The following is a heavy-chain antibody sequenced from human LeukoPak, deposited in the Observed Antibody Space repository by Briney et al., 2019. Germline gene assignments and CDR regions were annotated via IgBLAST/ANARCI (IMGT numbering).Heavy chain of an antibody. CDR2: ISGSGDNT. J-gene: IGHJ4*02. CDR3: AKESYGVEFDY. Sequence: GGSLRLSCAASGFTFSTYAMNWVRQAPGQGLEWVSGISGSGDNTYYADSVRGRFTISRDKSKSTVYLQMNSLRAQDTAVYYCAKESYGVEFDYWGQGTLVTVSS. V-gene: IGHV3-23*01. D-gene: IGHD5-18*01. CDR1: GFTFSTYA.